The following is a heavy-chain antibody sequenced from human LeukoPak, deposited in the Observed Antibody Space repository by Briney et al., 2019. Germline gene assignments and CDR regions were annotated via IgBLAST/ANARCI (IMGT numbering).Heavy chain of an antibody. Sequence: SETLSLTCTVSGGSISSSSYYWGWIRQSPGKGLEWIGSIYYSGSTYYNPSLKSRVTISVDTSKNQFSLKLSSVTAADTAVYYCARDKSGSYRYWYFDLWGRGTLVTVSS. J-gene: IGHJ2*01. CDR1: GGSISSSSYY. CDR2: IYYSGST. V-gene: IGHV4-39*07. D-gene: IGHD1-26*01. CDR3: ARDKSGSYRYWYFDL.